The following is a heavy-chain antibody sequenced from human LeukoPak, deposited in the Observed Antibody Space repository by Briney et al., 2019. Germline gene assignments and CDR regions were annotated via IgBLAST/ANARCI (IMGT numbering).Heavy chain of an antibody. J-gene: IGHJ4*02. V-gene: IGHV3-9*01. CDR1: GFTFDDYA. CDR2: ISWNSGSI. D-gene: IGHD3-22*01. CDR3: AKDITSYYDSSGYYDY. Sequence: GGSLRLSCAASGFTFDDYAMHWVRQAPGKGLEWVSCISWNSGSIGYADPVKGRFTISRDNAKNSLYLQMNSLRAEDTALYYCAKDITSYYDSSGYYDYWGQGTLVTVSS.